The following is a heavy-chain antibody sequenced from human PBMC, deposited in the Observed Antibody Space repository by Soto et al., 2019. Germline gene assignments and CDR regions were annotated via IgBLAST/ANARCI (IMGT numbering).Heavy chain of an antibody. CDR2: ISYDGSNK. CDR1: GFTFSSYA. J-gene: IGHJ6*02. D-gene: IGHD2-21*02. CDR3: ARDPCFVGDCHLHYHYYGMDV. Sequence: GGSLRLSCAASGFTFSSYAMHWVRQAPGKGLEWVAVISYDGSNKYYADSVKGRFTISRDNSKNTLYLQMNSLRAEDTAVYYCARDPCFVGDCHLHYHYYGMDVWGQGTTVTVSS. V-gene: IGHV3-30-3*01.